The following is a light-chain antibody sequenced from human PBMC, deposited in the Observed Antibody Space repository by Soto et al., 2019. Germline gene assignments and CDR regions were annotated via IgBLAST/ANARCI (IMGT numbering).Light chain of an antibody. V-gene: IGLV7-46*01. CDR3: FLSYSGALDWV. CDR1: TVAVTSGHF. J-gene: IGLJ3*02. Sequence: QAVVTQEPSLTVSPGGTVTLTCGSSTVAVTSGHFAYWLQQKPGQVPRTLIYDTNSKHSWTPARFSGSLLGGKAALTLSGAQPEDEADYYCFLSYSGALDWVFGGGTKLTVL. CDR2: DTN.